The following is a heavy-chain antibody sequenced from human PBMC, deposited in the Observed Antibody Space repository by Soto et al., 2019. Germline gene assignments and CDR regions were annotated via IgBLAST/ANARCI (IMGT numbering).Heavy chain of an antibody. D-gene: IGHD3-10*01. CDR2: ISYDGSNK. V-gene: IGHV3-30*18. CDR1: GFTFSSYG. J-gene: IGHJ4*02. Sequence: QVQLVESGGGVVQPGRSLRLSCAASGFTFSSYGMHWVRQAPGKGLEWVAVISYDGSNKYYADSVKGRFTISRDNSKNTLYLQMNSLRAEDTAVYYCAKAAPRMMVRGVTTYYFDYWGQGTLVTVSS. CDR3: AKAAPRMMVRGVTTYYFDY.